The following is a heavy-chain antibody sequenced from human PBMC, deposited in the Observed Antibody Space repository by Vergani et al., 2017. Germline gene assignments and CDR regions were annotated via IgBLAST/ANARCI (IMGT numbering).Heavy chain of an antibody. Sequence: QVQLVQPGAEVKKPGASVKVSCKASGYTFTGYYMHWVRQAPGQGLEWMGWINPNSGGTNYAQKFQGRVTMTRDTSISTAYMELSRLRSDDTAVYYCAKDGAVAGTFDYYYYYYMDVWGKGTTVTVSS. CDR1: GYTFTGYY. V-gene: IGHV1-2*02. CDR3: AKDGAVAGTFDYYYYYYMDV. CDR2: INPNSGGT. J-gene: IGHJ6*03. D-gene: IGHD6-19*01.